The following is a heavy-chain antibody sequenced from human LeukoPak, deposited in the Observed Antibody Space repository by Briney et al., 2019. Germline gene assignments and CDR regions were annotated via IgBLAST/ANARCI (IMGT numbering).Heavy chain of an antibody. CDR2: IYSDNT. CDR3: ARRAGAYSHXXDY. D-gene: IGHD4/OR15-4a*01. J-gene: IGHJ4*02. V-gene: IGHV3-53*01. CDR1: GFTVSSNS. Sequence: GSLRLSCTVSGFTVSSNSMSWVRQAPGKGLEWVSFIYSDNTHYSDSVKGRFTISGDNSKNTLYLQMNSLTAEDTAVYYCARRAGAYSHXXDYXXXXTXVTVS.